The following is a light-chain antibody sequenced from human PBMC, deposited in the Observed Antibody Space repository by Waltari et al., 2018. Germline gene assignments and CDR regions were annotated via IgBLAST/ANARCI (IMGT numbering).Light chain of an antibody. CDR3: SSYTSSSTSV. Sequence: QSALTQPASVSGSPGQSITISCTGTSSYVGGYNYFSWYQQHPGKAPKLMIYDVSNRPSGVSNRFSGSKSGNTASLTISGLQAEDEADYYCSSYTSSSTSVFGTGTKVTVL. CDR1: SSYVGGYNY. V-gene: IGLV2-14*03. J-gene: IGLJ1*01. CDR2: DVS.